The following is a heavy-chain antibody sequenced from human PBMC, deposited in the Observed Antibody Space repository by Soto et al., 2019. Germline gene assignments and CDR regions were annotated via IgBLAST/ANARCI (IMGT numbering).Heavy chain of an antibody. Sequence: SVKVPCKASGGTFNSYGISWVRQAPGQGLDWMGVIIPLYGTVNYAQKFQGRVSITADKSTRTAYMDLNSLRSDDTAVYYCARVRVIRGVILGHFGHWGQGTMVTVSS. CDR2: IIPLYGTV. V-gene: IGHV1-69*06. CDR3: ARVRVIRGVILGHFGH. D-gene: IGHD3-10*01. CDR1: GGTFNSYG. J-gene: IGHJ4*02.